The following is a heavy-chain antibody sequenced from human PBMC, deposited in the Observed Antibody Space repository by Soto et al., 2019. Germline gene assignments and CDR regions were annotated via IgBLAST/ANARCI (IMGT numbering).Heavy chain of an antibody. V-gene: IGHV4-31*03. CDR2: IYYSGST. J-gene: IGHJ5*02. D-gene: IGHD3-10*01. CDR1: GGSISSGGYY. Sequence: LSLTCTVSGGSISSGGYYWSWIRQHPGKGLEWIGYIYYSGSTYYNPSLKSRVTISVDTSKNQFSLKLSSVTAADTAVYYCARVSSDVWFGELLTYWFDLWGQGTLVTVSS. CDR3: ARVSSDVWFGELLTYWFDL.